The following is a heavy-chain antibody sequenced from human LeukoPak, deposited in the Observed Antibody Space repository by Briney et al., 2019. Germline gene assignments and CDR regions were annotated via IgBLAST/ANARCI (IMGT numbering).Heavy chain of an antibody. Sequence: SETLSLTCTVSGYSISSGYYWGWIRQPPGKGLEWIGSIYHSGSTYYNPSLKSRVTISVDTSKNQFSLKLSSVTAADTAVYYCARRYCSSTSCHGAFDIWGQGTMVTVSS. V-gene: IGHV4-38-2*02. J-gene: IGHJ3*02. CDR1: GYSISSGYY. D-gene: IGHD2-2*01. CDR3: ARRYCSSTSCHGAFDI. CDR2: IYHSGST.